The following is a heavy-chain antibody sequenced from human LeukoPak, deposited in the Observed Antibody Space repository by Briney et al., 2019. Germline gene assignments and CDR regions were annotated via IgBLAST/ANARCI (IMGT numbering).Heavy chain of an antibody. CDR3: ARCGWLRGYCSGGSRYSAKCYGMDV. D-gene: IGHD2-15*01. V-gene: IGHV3-7*01. Sequence: GGSLRLSCEASGFTFGSHAMYWVRQAPGKGLEWGANIKQDGREKYYVDSVKGRFTISRDNAKNSLYLQMNSLRAEDTAVYYCARCGWLRGYCSGGSRYSAKCYGMDVWGQGTTVTVSS. CDR1: GFTFGSHA. J-gene: IGHJ6*02. CDR2: IKQDGREK.